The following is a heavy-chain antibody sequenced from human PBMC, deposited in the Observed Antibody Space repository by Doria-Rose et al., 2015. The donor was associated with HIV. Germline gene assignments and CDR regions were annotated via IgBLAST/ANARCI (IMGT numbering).Heavy chain of an antibody. Sequence: QITLKESGPVLVKPTETLTLTCTVSGVSLSSPGMGVSWIRQPPGKALEWLANIFSDDERSYKTSLKSRLTISRSTSKSQLVLTMTDMDPVDTATYYCARIKSSRWYHKYYFDFWGQGTLVIVSA. CDR1: GVSLSSPGMG. J-gene: IGHJ4*02. CDR3: ARIKSSRWYHKYYFDF. D-gene: IGHD6-13*01. CDR2: IFSDDER. V-gene: IGHV2-26*01.